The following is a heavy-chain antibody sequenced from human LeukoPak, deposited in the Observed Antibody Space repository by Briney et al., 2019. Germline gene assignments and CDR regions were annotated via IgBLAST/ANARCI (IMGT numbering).Heavy chain of an antibody. CDR2: ISGSGGST. J-gene: IGHJ4*02. CDR3: AKGNTMYTAYYFDY. D-gene: IGHD3-10*02. V-gene: IGHV3-23*01. Sequence: GGSLRLSCAASGFTFSSYAMSWVRQAPGMGLEWVSTISGSGGSTHFADSVKGRFTISRDNSKNTLYLQMNGLRAEDTAIYYCAKGNTMYTAYYFDYWGQGTLVTVSS. CDR1: GFTFSSYA.